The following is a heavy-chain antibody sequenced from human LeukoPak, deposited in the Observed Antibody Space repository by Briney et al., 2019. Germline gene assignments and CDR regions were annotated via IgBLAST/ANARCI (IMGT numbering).Heavy chain of an antibody. V-gene: IGHV1-18*01. D-gene: IGHD3-16*02. J-gene: IGHJ4*02. Sequence: ASVKVSCKASGYTFTSYGISWVRQAPGQGLEWMGWISAYNGNTNYAQKLQGRVTMTTDTSTSTAYMELSRLRSDDTAVYYCARDRSRLGELSLPDYRGQGTLVTVSS. CDR3: ARDRSRLGELSLPDY. CDR1: GYTFTSYG. CDR2: ISAYNGNT.